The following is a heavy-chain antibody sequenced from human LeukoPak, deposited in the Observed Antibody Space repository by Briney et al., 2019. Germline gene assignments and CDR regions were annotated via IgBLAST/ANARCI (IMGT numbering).Heavy chain of an antibody. CDR1: GFTYSSYW. J-gene: IGHJ4*02. Sequence: GGSLRLSCAASGFTYSSYWMSWVRQAPGKGPEWVASINQDGSGKYYVDSVKGRFTISRDNAKNSLYFQMNSLRAEDTAVYYCARDGRGGYLDSWGQGTLVIVSS. CDR2: INQDGSGK. D-gene: IGHD2-15*01. CDR3: ARDGRGGYLDS. V-gene: IGHV3-7*01.